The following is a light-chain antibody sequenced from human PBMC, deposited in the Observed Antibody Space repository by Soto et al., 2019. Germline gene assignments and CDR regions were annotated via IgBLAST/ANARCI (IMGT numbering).Light chain of an antibody. CDR1: QGISSY. Sequence: DIQLTQSPSFLSASVGDTVTITCRASQGISSYLAWYQQKPGKAPKLLIYAASTLQSRVPSSFSGSGSGTEFTLTISSLQPEDFAAYSCQQLYNYPITFGQVTRLEI. CDR2: AAS. V-gene: IGKV1-9*01. J-gene: IGKJ5*01. CDR3: QQLYNYPIT.